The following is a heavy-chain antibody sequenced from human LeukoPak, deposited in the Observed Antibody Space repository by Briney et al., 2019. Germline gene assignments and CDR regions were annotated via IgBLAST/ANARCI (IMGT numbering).Heavy chain of an antibody. D-gene: IGHD3-9*01. CDR2: INHSGST. J-gene: IGHJ4*02. CDR1: GGSFSGYY. CDR3: ESPAYDILTRYYFDY. V-gene: IGHV4-34*01. Sequence: SETLSLTCAVYGGSFSGYYWSWIRQPPGKGLEWIGEINHSGSTNYNPSLKSRVTISVDTSKNQFSLKLSSVTAADTVVYFRESPAYDILTRYYFDYWGQGTLVTVSS.